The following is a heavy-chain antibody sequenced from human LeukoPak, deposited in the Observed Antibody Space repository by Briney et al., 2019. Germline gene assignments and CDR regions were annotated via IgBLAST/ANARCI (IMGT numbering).Heavy chain of an antibody. CDR2: ISPDGNKK. V-gene: IGHV3-7*01. D-gene: IGHD5-18*01. Sequence: GGSLRLSCAVSGLTFSSSWMDWVRQAPGKGLEWVASISPDGNKKYSADSVKGRFTISRDNAENSLYLQMNSLRVEDTAFYYCARDLAYSRLDYWGQGMLVTVSS. CDR1: GLTFSSSW. J-gene: IGHJ4*02. CDR3: ARDLAYSRLDY.